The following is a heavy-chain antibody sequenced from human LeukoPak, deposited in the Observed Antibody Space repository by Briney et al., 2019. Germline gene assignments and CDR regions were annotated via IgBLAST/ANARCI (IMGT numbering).Heavy chain of an antibody. Sequence: SVKVSCKASGGTFSSYAISWVRQAPGQGLEWIGGIIPIFGTANYAQKFQGRVTITADESTSTAYMELSSLRSEDTAVYYCAREGNRENYFDYWGQGTLVTVSS. D-gene: IGHD1-14*01. V-gene: IGHV1-69*13. CDR1: GGTFSSYA. J-gene: IGHJ4*02. CDR3: AREGNRENYFDY. CDR2: IIPIFGTA.